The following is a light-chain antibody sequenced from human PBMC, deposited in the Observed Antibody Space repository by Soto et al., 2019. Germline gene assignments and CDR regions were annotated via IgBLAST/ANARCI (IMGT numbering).Light chain of an antibody. J-gene: IGLJ2*01. Sequence: QSALTQPASVSGSPGQSITISCTGTSSDIGGYDYVSWFQQHPGKAPKLMLYEVTNRPSGVSNRVSGSKSGNTASLTISGLQAEDEAHYYCSSYRSSNTVVFGGGTKLTV. CDR3: SSYRSSNTVV. V-gene: IGLV2-14*01. CDR1: SSDIGGYDY. CDR2: EVT.